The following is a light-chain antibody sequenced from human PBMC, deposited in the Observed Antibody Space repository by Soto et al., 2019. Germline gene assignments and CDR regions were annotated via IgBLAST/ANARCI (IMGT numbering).Light chain of an antibody. CDR2: DVS. CDR3: SSYTSSNTLVV. V-gene: IGLV2-14*01. CDR1: SSDVGGFNY. J-gene: IGLJ2*01. Sequence: QSVLTQPASVSGSPGQSITISCTGTSSDVGGFNYVSWYQQHPGKAPKLMISDVSNRPSGVSNRFSGSKSGNTASLTISGLQAEDDADYYCSSYTSSNTLVVFGGGTKLTVL.